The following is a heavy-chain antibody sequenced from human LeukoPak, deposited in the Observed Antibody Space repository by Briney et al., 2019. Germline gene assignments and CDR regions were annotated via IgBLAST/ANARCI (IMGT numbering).Heavy chain of an antibody. CDR3: ARVESYGPRSFDP. Sequence: SSETLSLTCAVYGGSFSGYYWSWIRQPPGKGLEWIGEINHSGSTNYNPSLKSRVTISVDTSKNQFSLKLSSVTAADTAVYYCARVESYGPRSFDPWGQGTLVTVSS. J-gene: IGHJ5*02. V-gene: IGHV4-34*01. D-gene: IGHD5-18*01. CDR1: GGSFSGYY. CDR2: INHSGST.